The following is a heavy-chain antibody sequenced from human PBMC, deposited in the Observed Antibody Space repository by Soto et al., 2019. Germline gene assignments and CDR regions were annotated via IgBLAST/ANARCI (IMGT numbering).Heavy chain of an antibody. CDR1: GYSFTSYW. V-gene: IGHV5-51*01. J-gene: IGHJ6*02. CDR2: IYPGDSDT. D-gene: IGHD5-12*01. CDR3: ARHAAVGIGFDDSGYDYYYYGMDV. Sequence: GESLKISCKGSGYSFTSYWIGWVRQMPGKGLEWMGIIYPGDSDTRYSPSFQGQVTISADKSISTAYLQWSSLKASDTAMYYCARHAAVGIGFDDSGYDYYYYGMDVWGQGTTVTVSS.